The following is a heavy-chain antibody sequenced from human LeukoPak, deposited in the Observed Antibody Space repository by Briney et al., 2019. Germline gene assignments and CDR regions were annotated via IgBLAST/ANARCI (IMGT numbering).Heavy chain of an antibody. Sequence: ASVKVSCKASGYSFTGHYMHWVRQAPGQGLEWMGWINPKSGGTNYAQKFQGRVTMTRNTSISTAYMELSSLRSEDTAVYYCASSGIAAAGILGGYWGQGTLVTVSS. CDR3: ASSGIAAAGILGGY. D-gene: IGHD6-13*01. CDR2: INPKSGGT. V-gene: IGHV1-2*02. J-gene: IGHJ4*02. CDR1: GYSFTGHY.